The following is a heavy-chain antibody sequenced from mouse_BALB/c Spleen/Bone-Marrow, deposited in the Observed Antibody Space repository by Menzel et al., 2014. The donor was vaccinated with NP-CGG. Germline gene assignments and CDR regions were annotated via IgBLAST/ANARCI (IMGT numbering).Heavy chain of an antibody. CDR2: INPGSGGT. J-gene: IGHJ4*01. CDR1: GYAFTNYL. CDR3: ARCLTGTSALDF. D-gene: IGHD4-1*01. V-gene: IGHV1-54*01. Sequence: VQLVESGAELVRPGTSVKVSCKASGYAFTNYLIEWVKQRPGQGLEWIGVINPGSGGTNYNEKFRGKATLTADKSSSTAYMQLSSQTSDDSAVYFCARCLTGTSALDFWGQGTSVTVSS.